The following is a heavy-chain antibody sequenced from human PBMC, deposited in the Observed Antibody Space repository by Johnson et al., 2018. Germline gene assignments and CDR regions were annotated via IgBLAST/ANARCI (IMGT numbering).Heavy chain of an antibody. CDR1: AGSISRNNW. V-gene: IGHV4-4*02. CDR2: IYHSGRT. D-gene: IGHD1-26*01. J-gene: IGHJ3*02. Sequence: QVQLQEWGPGLVKPSGPPSLTCAVFAGSISRNNWWSWVRQPPGKGLEWIGEIYHSGRTNYNPSLKSRVTMSVGKSKNQSSLKLTSVTAADTAVYSCASPWEFSNGFDIWGQGTMVTVSS. CDR3: ASPWEFSNGFDI.